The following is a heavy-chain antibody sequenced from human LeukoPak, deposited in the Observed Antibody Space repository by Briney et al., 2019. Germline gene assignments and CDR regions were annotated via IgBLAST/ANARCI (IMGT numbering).Heavy chain of an antibody. D-gene: IGHD3-16*02. Sequence: PGGSLRLSCAASGFTFSSYSMNWVRQAPGKGLDWVSSISSSSSYIYYADSVKGRFAISRDNAKNSLYLQMNSLRAEDTPVYYCARDYVWGSYRPTPGDPWGQGTLVTVSS. CDR2: ISSSSSYI. CDR3: ARDYVWGSYRPTPGDP. J-gene: IGHJ5*02. CDR1: GFTFSSYS. V-gene: IGHV3-21*01.